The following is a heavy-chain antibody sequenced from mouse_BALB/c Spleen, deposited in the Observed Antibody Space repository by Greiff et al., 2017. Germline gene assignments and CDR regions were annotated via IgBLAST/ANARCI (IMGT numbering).Heavy chain of an antibody. CDR1: GYSITSDYA. V-gene: IGHV3-2*02. J-gene: IGHJ3*01. CDR2: ISYSGST. CDR3: ARGPHSRGFAY. Sequence: EVQLQESGPGLVKPSQSLSLTCTVTGYSITSDYAWNWIRQFPGNTLEWMGYISYSGSTSYNPSLKSRISITRDTSKNQFFLQLNSVTTEDTATYYCARGPHSRGFAYWGQGTLVTVSA.